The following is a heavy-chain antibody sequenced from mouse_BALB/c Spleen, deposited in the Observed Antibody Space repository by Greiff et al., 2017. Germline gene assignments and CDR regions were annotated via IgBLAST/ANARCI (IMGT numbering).Heavy chain of an antibody. D-gene: IGHD2-1*01. CDR1: GYTFTSYW. V-gene: IGHV1-69*02. J-gene: IGHJ4*01. Sequence: QVQLQQPGAELVRPGASVKLSCKASGYTFTSYWINWVKQRPGQGLEWIGNIYPSDSYTNYNQKFKDKATLTVDKSSSTAYMQLSSPTSEDSAVYYCTRSIYPGRMDDWGQGTSVTVSS. CDR2: IYPSDSYT. CDR3: TRSIYPGRMDD.